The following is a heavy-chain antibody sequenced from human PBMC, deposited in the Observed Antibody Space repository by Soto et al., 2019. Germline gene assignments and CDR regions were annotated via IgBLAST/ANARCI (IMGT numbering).Heavy chain of an antibody. CDR3: Y. Sequence: SETLSLTCTVSGGSISSRGSMSGRSFYWGWMRQPPGKGLEWIASISYSDGSFYNSSLKSRLTISVDTSKNQFSLSLRSVTAADNDLTFDYWGQGTLVTVSS. CDR2: ISYSDGS. CDR1: GGSISSRGSMSGRSFY. V-gene: IGHV4-39*01. D-gene: IGHD1-1*01. J-gene: IGHJ4*02.